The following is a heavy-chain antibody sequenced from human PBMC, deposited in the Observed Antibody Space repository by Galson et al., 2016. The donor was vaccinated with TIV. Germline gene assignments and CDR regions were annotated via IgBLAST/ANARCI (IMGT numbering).Heavy chain of an antibody. V-gene: IGHV3-23*01. CDR2: SSGSGDTI. CDR3: AKTQVDIVVAPAATPGYYFDD. Sequence: SLRLSCAASGFTFNTNTMSWIRQAPGKGLEWVSTSSGSGDTIYYADSVKGRFTISRDNSKGTLYLQMSSLRLDDTAIYYCAKTQVDIVVAPAATPGYYFDDWGQGTLVTVSS. J-gene: IGHJ4*02. CDR1: GFTFNTNT. D-gene: IGHD2-2*02.